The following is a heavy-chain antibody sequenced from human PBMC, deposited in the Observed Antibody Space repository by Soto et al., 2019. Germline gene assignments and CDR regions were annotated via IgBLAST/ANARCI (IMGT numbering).Heavy chain of an antibody. V-gene: IGHV4-31*01. CDR2: IYYSGST. D-gene: IGHD5-18*01. J-gene: IGHJ4*02. CDR1: GGSISSGGYY. Sequence: QVQLQESGPGLVKPSQTLSLTCTVSGGSISSGGYYWSWIRQHPGKGLEWIGYIYYSGSTYYNPSLKSQVTISVDTSKNQFSLKLSSVTAADTAVYYCARGGITAMVSSPFDYWGQGTLVTVSS. CDR3: ARGGITAMVSSPFDY.